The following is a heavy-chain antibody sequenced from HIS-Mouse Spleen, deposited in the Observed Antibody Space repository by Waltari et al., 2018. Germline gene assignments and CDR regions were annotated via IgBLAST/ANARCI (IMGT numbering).Heavy chain of an antibody. J-gene: IGHJ4*02. CDR1: GFTFSSYA. CDR3: AKVPAMGSSWYYFYY. Sequence: EVQLLESGGGLVQPGGSLRLSCAASGFTFSSYAMSWVRQAPGKGLEWVSAISGSGSSTYYADSGKGRFTISRDNSKNTLYLQMNSLRAEDTAVYYCAKVPAMGSSWYYFYYWGQGTLVTVSS. V-gene: IGHV3-23*01. D-gene: IGHD6-13*01. CDR2: ISGSGSST.